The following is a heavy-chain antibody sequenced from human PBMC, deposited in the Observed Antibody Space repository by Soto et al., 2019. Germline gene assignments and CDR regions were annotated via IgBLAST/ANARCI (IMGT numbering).Heavy chain of an antibody. D-gene: IGHD3-22*01. CDR1: GFTFSGNA. CDR2: ITGSGGIT. J-gene: IGHJ4*02. Sequence: QPGGSLRLSCAASGFTFSGNAMSWVRRAPRKGLEWVSGITGSGGITDYADSVKGQFTISRDNSRNTLYLQMNYLRVEDTAVYFCAKHTTFYFDGTGPGDYFDSWGQGTLVTVSS. CDR3: AKHTTFYFDGTGPGDYFDS. V-gene: IGHV3-23*01.